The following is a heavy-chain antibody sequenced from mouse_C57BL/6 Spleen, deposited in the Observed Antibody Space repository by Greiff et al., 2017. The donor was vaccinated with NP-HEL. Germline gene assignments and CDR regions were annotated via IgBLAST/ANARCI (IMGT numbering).Heavy chain of an antibody. CDR3: ASFYFYAMDY. CDR1: GYTFTSYW. D-gene: IGHD2-1*01. J-gene: IGHJ4*01. V-gene: IGHV1-69*01. Sequence: VKLQQPGAELVMPGASVKLSCKASGYTFTSYWMHWVKQRPGQGLEWIGEIDPSDSYTNYNQKFKGKSTLTVDKSSSTAYMQLSSLTSEDSAVYYCASFYFYAMDYWGQGTSVTVSS. CDR2: IDPSDSYT.